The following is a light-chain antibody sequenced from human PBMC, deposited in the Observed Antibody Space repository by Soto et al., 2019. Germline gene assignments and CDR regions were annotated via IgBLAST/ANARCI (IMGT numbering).Light chain of an antibody. Sequence: GDRVTITCRASQGISSYLAWYQQKPGKAPKLLIYAASTLQSGVPSRFSGSGSGTDFTLTISCLQSEDFATYYCQQYYSYPITFGQGTRLEIK. CDR1: QGISSY. J-gene: IGKJ5*01. V-gene: IGKV1-8*01. CDR2: AAS. CDR3: QQYYSYPIT.